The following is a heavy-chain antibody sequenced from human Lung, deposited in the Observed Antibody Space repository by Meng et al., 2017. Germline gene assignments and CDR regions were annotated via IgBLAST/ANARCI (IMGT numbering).Heavy chain of an antibody. CDR2: VNPDGNDV. CDR1: GFTFTTHW. Sequence: VRLVEAVGGLVQPGGPLGLSCAASGFTFTTHWMHWVRQVPGKGLVWVSRVNPDGNDVNYVDSVKGRFTISRDNAKDTVFLQMNNLSGDDTAVYYCTNDRLSEWGQGTLVTVSS. V-gene: IGHV3-74*01. CDR3: TNDRLSE. D-gene: IGHD1-1*01. J-gene: IGHJ1*01.